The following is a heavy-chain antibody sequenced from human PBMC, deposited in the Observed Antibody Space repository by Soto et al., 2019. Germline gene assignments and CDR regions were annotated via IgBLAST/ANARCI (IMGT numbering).Heavy chain of an antibody. V-gene: IGHV4-4*02. J-gene: IGHJ6*02. CDR2: IFHNGNT. CDR1: GGSISSSNW. CDR3: ASRSYAMDV. Sequence: HVQLQVSGRELVKPSGALSLTCAVSGGSISSSNWWSWVRQPPGKGLEWIGEIFHNGNTYSNPSLTGRVTMSVDKSKNQFSLNLNPVTTADTAVYYCASRSYAMDVWGQGTTVTVSS.